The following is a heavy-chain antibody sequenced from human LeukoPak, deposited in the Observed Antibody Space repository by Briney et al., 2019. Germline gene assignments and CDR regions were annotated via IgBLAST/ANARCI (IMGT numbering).Heavy chain of an antibody. CDR2: IYYSGST. D-gene: IGHD3-3*01. CDR3: ASYYDFWSGYSGNNWFDP. J-gene: IGHJ5*02. CDR1: GGSISSSSYY. Sequence: SETLSLTCTVSGGSISSSSYYWGWIRQPPGKGLEWIGSIYYSGSTYYNPSLKSRVTISVDTSKNQFSLKLSSVTAADTAVYYCASYYDFWSGYSGNNWFDPWGQGTLVTVSS. V-gene: IGHV4-39*01.